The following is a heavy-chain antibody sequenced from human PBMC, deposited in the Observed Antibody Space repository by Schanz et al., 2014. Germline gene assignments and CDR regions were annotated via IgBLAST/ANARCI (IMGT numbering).Heavy chain of an antibody. Sequence: VQLVESGGGLVKPGGSLRLSCAASGFIFNDYSMNWVRQAPGKGLEWVSYISGSGASSYYADSVKGRFTISRDNSKNTLYLQMNSLIAEDTAVYYYRLWFGELYYGIDVWGQGTAVTVSS. D-gene: IGHD3-10*01. V-gene: IGHV3-23*04. J-gene: IGHJ6*02. CDR2: ISGSGASS. CDR3: RLWFGELYYGIDV. CDR1: GFIFNDYS.